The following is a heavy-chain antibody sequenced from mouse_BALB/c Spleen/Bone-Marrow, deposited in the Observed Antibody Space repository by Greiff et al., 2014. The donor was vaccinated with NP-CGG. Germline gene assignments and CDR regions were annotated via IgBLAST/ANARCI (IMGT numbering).Heavy chain of an antibody. CDR2: INPSSGCT. CDR1: GYSFTSYT. CDR3: ASRWDYEGYFDD. V-gene: IGHV1-4*01. J-gene: IGHJ2*01. Sequence: QVQLQQSGAELARPGASLKMSCKASGYSFTSYTMHWVKQRPGQGLEWIGYINPSSGCTNYNQKFKDKATLTADKSSSTANMQLSSLTSDDYSVYCCASRWDYEGYFDDWGQGTTLTVSS. D-gene: IGHD2-4*01.